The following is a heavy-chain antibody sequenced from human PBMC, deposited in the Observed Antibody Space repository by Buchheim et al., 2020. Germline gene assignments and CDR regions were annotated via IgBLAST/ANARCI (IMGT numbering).Heavy chain of an antibody. J-gene: IGHJ5*02. CDR1: GFTFSSYE. CDR3: ARSPGIAVAYNWFDP. D-gene: IGHD6-13*01. V-gene: IGHV3-48*03. CDR2: ISSSGSTI. Sequence: EVQLVESGGGLVQPGGSLRLSCAASGFTFSSYEMNWVRQAPGKGLEWVSYISSSGSTIYYADSVKGRFTISRDNAKHSLYLQMNSLRAEDTAVYYCARSPGIAVAYNWFDPWGQGTL.